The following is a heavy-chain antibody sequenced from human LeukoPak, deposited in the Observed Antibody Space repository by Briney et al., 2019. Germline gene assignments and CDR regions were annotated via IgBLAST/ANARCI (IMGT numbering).Heavy chain of an antibody. CDR3: TRVVLVGTTYSYFDY. Sequence: GGSLRLSCVGSGFSFTDAWMSWVRQAPGKGLEWVGRTRKKTNSYTTEYAASMKGRFTISRDDSKNSLYLQMNSLKAEDTAVYYCTRVVLVGTTYSYFDYWGQGTLVTVSS. CDR1: GFSFTDAW. V-gene: IGHV3-72*01. CDR2: TRKKTNSYTT. D-gene: IGHD1-26*01. J-gene: IGHJ4*02.